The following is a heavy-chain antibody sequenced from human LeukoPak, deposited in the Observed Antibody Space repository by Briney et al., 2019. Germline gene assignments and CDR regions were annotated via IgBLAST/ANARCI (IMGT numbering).Heavy chain of an antibody. D-gene: IGHD3-9*01. CDR1: GGTFSTYT. CDR2: IIPAFGSA. CDR3: ARQKAYDLLTAAGYYFDY. J-gene: IGHJ4*02. V-gene: IGHV1-69*01. Sequence: VASAKVSCKASGGTFSTYTFSWVRQAPGQGLEWMGGIIPAFGSANCAQKFQDRVTITADESTTTAYMELSSLGSEDTAVYYCARQKAYDLLTAAGYYFDYWGQGTLVTVSS.